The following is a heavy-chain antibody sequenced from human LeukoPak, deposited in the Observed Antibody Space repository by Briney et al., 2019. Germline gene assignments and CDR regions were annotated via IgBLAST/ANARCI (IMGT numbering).Heavy chain of an antibody. D-gene: IGHD2-15*01. CDR1: GFTFSSYW. Sequence: GGSLRLSCAASGFTFSSYWMTWVRQAPGKWLEWVANIKQDGSEKYYVDSVKGRFTISRDNAKNSLSLQMNSLRADDTAVYYCARVPRVVVVAATCFDYWGQGTLVTVSS. CDR3: ARVPRVVVVAATCFDY. V-gene: IGHV3-7*01. CDR2: IKQDGSEK. J-gene: IGHJ4*02.